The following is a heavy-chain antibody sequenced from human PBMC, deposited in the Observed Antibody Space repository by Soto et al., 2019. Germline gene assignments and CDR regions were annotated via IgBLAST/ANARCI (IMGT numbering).Heavy chain of an antibody. Sequence: QVQLVESGGGVVQPGGSLRLSCAASGFTFSNYGMHWVRQAPGKGLEWLAIISDDGSQKYYTDSVKGRFTISRATSKNTLYLQMNSLRAEDTAVYYCAKASGRGTTIFGMISRSGLGSALIKEYYYMDVWGKGTTVTVSS. CDR1: GFTFSNYG. V-gene: IGHV3-30*18. D-gene: IGHD3-3*01. CDR3: AKASGRGTTIFGMISRSGLGSALIKEYYYMDV. J-gene: IGHJ6*03. CDR2: ISDDGSQK.